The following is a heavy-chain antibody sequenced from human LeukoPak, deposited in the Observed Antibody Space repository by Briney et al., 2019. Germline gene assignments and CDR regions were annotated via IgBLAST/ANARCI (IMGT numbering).Heavy chain of an antibody. CDR1: GGSIISGGYS. CDR2: IYHSGST. D-gene: IGHD3-3*01. J-gene: IGHJ4*02. V-gene: IGHV4-30-2*01. CDR3: ARGGKLTIFGV. Sequence: TLSPTCAVSGGSIISGGYSWSWIRQPPGKGLEWIGYIYHSGSTYYNPSLKSRVTISVDRSKNQFSLKLSSVTAADTAVYYCARGGKLTIFGVWGQGTLVTVSS.